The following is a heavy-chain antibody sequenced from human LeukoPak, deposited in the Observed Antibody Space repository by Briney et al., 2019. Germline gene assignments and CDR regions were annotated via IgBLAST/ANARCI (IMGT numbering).Heavy chain of an antibody. J-gene: IGHJ4*02. D-gene: IGHD6-13*01. CDR3: ARRFGSSWHVYYFDY. Sequence: GGSLRLSCAASGFTFSSYGMSWVRQAPGKGLEWVSAISGSGGSTYYADSVKGRFTISRDNSKNTLYLQMNSLRSDDTAVYYCARRFGSSWHVYYFDYWGQGTLVTVSS. V-gene: IGHV3-23*01. CDR2: ISGSGGST. CDR1: GFTFSSYG.